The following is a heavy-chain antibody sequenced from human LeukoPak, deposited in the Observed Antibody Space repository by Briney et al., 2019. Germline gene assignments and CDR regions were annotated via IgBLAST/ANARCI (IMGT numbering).Heavy chain of an antibody. V-gene: IGHV1-2*02. CDR2: INPNSGGT. Sequence: ASVKVSCKASGYTFTSYGISWVRQAPGQGLEWMGWINPNSGGTNYAQKFQGRVTMTRDTSISTAYMELSRLRSDDTAVYYCARGESIAARRLTYWGQETLVTVSS. J-gene: IGHJ4*02. D-gene: IGHD6-6*01. CDR3: ARGESIAARRLTY. CDR1: GYTFTSYG.